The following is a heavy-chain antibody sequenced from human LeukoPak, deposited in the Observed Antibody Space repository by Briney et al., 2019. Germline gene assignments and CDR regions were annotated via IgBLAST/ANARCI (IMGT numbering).Heavy chain of an antibody. CDR2: IKQDGSEK. CDR1: GFTFSRYW. D-gene: IGHD3-22*01. V-gene: IGHV3-7*01. J-gene: IGHJ4*02. CDR3: AREYYDSSGYFDY. Sequence: GGSLRLSCAASGFTFSRYWMSWVRQAPGKGLEWVANIKQDGSEKYYVDSVKGRFTISRDNAKNSLYLQMNSLRAEDTAVYYCAREYYDSSGYFDYWGQGTLVTVSS.